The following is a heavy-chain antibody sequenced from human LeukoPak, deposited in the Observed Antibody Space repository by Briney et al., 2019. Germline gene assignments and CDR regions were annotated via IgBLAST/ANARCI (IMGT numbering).Heavy chain of an antibody. D-gene: IGHD3-3*01. CDR1: GGSFSGYY. V-gene: IGHV4-34*01. J-gene: IGHJ3*02. Sequence: SETLSLTCAVYGGSFSGYYWSWIRQPPGKGLEWIGEINHSGSTNYNPSLKSRVTISVDTSKNQFSLKLSSVTAADTAVYYCARWVLRRFPPDAFDIWGQGTMVTVSS. CDR2: INHSGST. CDR3: ARWVLRRFPPDAFDI.